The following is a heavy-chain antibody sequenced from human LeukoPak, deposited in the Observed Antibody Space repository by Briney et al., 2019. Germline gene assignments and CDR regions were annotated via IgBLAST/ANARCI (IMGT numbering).Heavy chain of an antibody. D-gene: IGHD6-13*01. CDR3: ARGSSLYDY. Sequence: SETLSLTCTVSGGSISSGSYYWSWIRQPAGKGLEWIGRIYTSGSTNYNPSLKSRVTISVDTSKNQFSLKLSSVTAADTAVYYCARGSSLYDYWGQGTLVTVSS. J-gene: IGHJ4*02. CDR2: IYTSGST. CDR1: GGSISSGSYY. V-gene: IGHV4-61*02.